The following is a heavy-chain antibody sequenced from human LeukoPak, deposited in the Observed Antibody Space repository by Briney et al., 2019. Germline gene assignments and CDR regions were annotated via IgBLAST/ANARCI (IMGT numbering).Heavy chain of an antibody. CDR2: ISSSSSYI. CDR1: GFTFSSYS. V-gene: IGHV3-21*01. J-gene: IGHJ4*02. Sequence: GGSLRLSCAASGFTFSSYSMNWVRQAPGKGLEWVSSISSSSSYIYYADSVKGRFTISRDNAKNSLYLQMNSLRAEDTAVYYCARPIVATLSYYFDYWGQGTLVTVSS. CDR3: ARPIVATLSYYFDY. D-gene: IGHD5-12*01.